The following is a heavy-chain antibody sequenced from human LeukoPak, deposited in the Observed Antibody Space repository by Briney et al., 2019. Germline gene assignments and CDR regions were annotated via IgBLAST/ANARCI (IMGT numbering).Heavy chain of an antibody. Sequence: GGTLRLSCAASGFTFSSYGMSWVRQAPGKGLEWVSAISSSGGNTYYADSVKGRFTISRDSSKNTLYLQMNSLRAEDTAVYYCAKDLMVIIVSGAFDIWGQGTMVTVSS. CDR1: GFTFSSYG. CDR3: AKDLMVIIVSGAFDI. V-gene: IGHV3-23*01. J-gene: IGHJ3*02. CDR2: ISSSGGNT. D-gene: IGHD3-3*01.